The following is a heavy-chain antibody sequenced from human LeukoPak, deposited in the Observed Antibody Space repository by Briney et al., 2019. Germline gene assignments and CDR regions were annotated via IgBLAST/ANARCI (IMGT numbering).Heavy chain of an antibody. D-gene: IGHD5-12*01. CDR3: ARMIVATTKYYFDY. Sequence: GASVKVSCKASGGTFSSYAISWVRQAPGQGLEWMGGTIPILGTANYAQKFQGRVTITTDESTSTAYTELSSLTSEDTAVYYCARMIVATTKYYFDYWGQGTLVTVSS. CDR2: TIPILGTA. J-gene: IGHJ4*02. CDR1: GGTFSSYA. V-gene: IGHV1-69*05.